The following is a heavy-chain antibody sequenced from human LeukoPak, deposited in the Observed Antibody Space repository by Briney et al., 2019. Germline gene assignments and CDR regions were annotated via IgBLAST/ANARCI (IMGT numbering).Heavy chain of an antibody. V-gene: IGHV3-30*18. J-gene: IGHJ4*02. Sequence: PGGSLRLSCEASGFTFSDYGMHWVRQAPGKGLEWVAVISYGGNTRYYGDSVKGRFTISRDNSKNTLYLQMNSLRAEDTAVYYCAKEPPNGSGSDWGQGTLVTVSS. CDR2: ISYGGNTR. CDR3: AKEPPNGSGSD. CDR1: GFTFSDYG. D-gene: IGHD3-10*01.